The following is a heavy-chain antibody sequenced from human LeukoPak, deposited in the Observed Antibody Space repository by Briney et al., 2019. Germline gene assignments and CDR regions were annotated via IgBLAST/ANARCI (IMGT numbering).Heavy chain of an antibody. CDR2: ITTTFYT. J-gene: IGHJ5*02. D-gene: IGHD1-1*01. CDR3: ISDLCGRDDQ. CDR1: GFTFSSYS. Sequence: GGSLRLSCAASGFTFSSYSFNWVRQVPGKGLEWVSSITTTFYTYYTDSVKGRFTISRDNAKDTLYLQMSSLRDEDTAVYYCISDLCGRDDQWGRGTLVTVSS. V-gene: IGHV3-21*01.